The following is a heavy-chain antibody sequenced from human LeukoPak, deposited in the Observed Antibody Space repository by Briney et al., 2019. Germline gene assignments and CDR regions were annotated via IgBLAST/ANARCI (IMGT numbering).Heavy chain of an antibody. D-gene: IGHD5-12*01. J-gene: IGHJ4*02. V-gene: IGHV3-30*18. CDR3: AKDVGIVATISSTY. CDR1: GFTFSSYG. CDR2: ISYDGSNK. Sequence: GRSLRLSCAATGFTFSSYGMHRVRQAPGKGLEWVAVISYDGSNKYYADSVKGRFTISRDNSKNTLYLQMNSLRAEDTAVYYCAKDVGIVATISSTYWGQGTLVTVSS.